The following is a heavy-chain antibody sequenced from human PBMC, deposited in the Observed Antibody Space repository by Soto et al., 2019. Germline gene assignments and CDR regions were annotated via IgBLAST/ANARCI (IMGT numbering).Heavy chain of an antibody. Sequence: GSLRLSCAASGFTFSNYAMSWVRQAPGKGLEWVLGISASGGMADHAASVKGRFSIFRDNSKNTVSLSMKSLRVEDTAVYYCAKGEERDIAAAGVSSEAGENLYYYGLYVWGKGTKVTVSS. J-gene: IGHJ6*04. CDR1: GFTFSNYA. CDR2: ISASGGMA. CDR3: AKGEERDIAAAGVSSEAGENLYYYGLYV. D-gene: IGHD6-13*01. V-gene: IGHV3-23*01.